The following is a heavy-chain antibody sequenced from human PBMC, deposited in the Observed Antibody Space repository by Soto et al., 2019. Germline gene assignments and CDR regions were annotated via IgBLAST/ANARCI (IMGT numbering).Heavy chain of an antibody. J-gene: IGHJ4*02. CDR3: ARARFSSWYWNY. V-gene: IGHV1-69*01. Sequence: QVQLVQSGAEVKKPGSSVKVSCKASGGTFSSYAISWVRQAPGQGLEWMGGIIPIFGTANYAQKFQGRVTITADEPTSTAYMELSSLRSEETAVYYCARARFSSWYWNYWGQGTLVTVSS. CDR1: GGTFSSYA. D-gene: IGHD6-13*01. CDR2: IIPIFGTA.